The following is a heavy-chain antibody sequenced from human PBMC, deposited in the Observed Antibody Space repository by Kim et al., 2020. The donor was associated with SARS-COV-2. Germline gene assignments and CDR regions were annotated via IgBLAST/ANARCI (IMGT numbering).Heavy chain of an antibody. V-gene: IGHV3-33*01. J-gene: IGHJ6*02. Sequence: GGSLRLSCAASGFTFSSYGMHWVRQAPGKGLEWVAVIWYDGSNKYYADSVKGRFTISRDNSKNTLYLQMNSLRAEDTAVYYCARDAFDFWSGYSYGMDVWGQGTTVTVSS. CDR2: IWYDGSNK. D-gene: IGHD3-3*01. CDR1: GFTFSSYG. CDR3: ARDAFDFWSGYSYGMDV.